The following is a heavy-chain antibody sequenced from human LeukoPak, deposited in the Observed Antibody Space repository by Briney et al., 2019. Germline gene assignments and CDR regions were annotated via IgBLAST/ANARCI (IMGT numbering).Heavy chain of an antibody. J-gene: IGHJ4*02. CDR3: ARQGAYSSAIGMGY. Sequence: AASVKVSCKASGYTFNNYYMYWVRQAPGQGLEWMGMINPSGGGTSYAQKFQGRVTMTRDTSTRTVYMEVSSLKSEDTAVYYCARQGAYSSAIGMGYWGQGTLVTVSS. D-gene: IGHD6-19*01. CDR1: GYTFNNYY. V-gene: IGHV1-46*02. CDR2: INPSGGGT.